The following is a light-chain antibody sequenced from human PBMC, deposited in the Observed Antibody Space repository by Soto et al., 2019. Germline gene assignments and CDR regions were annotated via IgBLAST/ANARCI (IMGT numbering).Light chain of an antibody. Sequence: QSVLTQPPSASGTPGQRVTISCSGGSSNIGSNTVNWYQQLPGTPPKLLIYSNKQRPSGVPDRFSGSKSGISASVANSGLQSEDEADYYCAAWDDSLNGVVFGGGTKLTVL. V-gene: IGLV1-44*01. CDR3: AAWDDSLNGVV. J-gene: IGLJ2*01. CDR2: SNK. CDR1: SSNIGSNT.